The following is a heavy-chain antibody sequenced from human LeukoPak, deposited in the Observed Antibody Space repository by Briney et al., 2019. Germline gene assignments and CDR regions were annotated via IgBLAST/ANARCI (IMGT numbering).Heavy chain of an antibody. CDR1: EFTFSSYW. CDR3: ARGYYDFWSGHFYYYYGMDV. V-gene: IGHV3-74*01. Sequence: PGGSLRLSCTASEFTFSSYWMHWVRQPPGKGLVWVSRINSDGSSTSYADAVKGRFTISRDNAKNTLYLQMNSLRAEDTAVYYCARGYYDFWSGHFYYYYGMDVWGQGTTVTVSS. D-gene: IGHD3-3*01. CDR2: INSDGSST. J-gene: IGHJ6*02.